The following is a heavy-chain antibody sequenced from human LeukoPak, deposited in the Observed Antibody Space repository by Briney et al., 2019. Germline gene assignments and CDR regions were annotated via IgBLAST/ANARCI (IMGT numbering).Heavy chain of an antibody. CDR1: GVTFRSYD. D-gene: IGHD6-13*01. V-gene: IGHV3-30*18. J-gene: IGHJ2*01. Sequence: GGSLRLSCAASGVTFRSYDMHWVCQAPGKGLQWVAVISYDGSNKYHTDSVKGRFTISRDNSKNTLYLQMNSLRAEDTAVYYCAKDSEIAAAGSYWYFDLWGRGTLVTVSS. CDR2: ISYDGSNK. CDR3: AKDSEIAAAGSYWYFDL.